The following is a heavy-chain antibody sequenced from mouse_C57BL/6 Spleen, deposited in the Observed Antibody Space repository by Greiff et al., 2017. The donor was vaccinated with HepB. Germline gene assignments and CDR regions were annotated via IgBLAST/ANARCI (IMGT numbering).Heavy chain of an antibody. CDR3: ARSGPYYFDY. Sequence: DVKLVESGGGLVQPGGSLSLSCAASGFTFTDYYMSWVRQPPGKALEWLGFIRNKANGYTTEYSASVKGRFTISRDNSQSILYLQMNALRAEDSATYYCARSGPYYFDYWGQGTTLTVSS. CDR2: IRNKANGYTT. CDR1: GFTFTDYY. V-gene: IGHV7-3*01. J-gene: IGHJ2*01.